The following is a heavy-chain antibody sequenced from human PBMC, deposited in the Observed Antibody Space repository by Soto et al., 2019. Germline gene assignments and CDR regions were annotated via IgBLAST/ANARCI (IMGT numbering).Heavy chain of an antibody. Sequence: SETLSLTCAVSGGSISSGGYSWSWIRQPPGKGLEWIGYIYHSGSTYYNPSLKSRVTISVDRSKNQFSLKLSSVTAADTAVYYCARRPGYSSSWYYFDYWGQGTLVTVSS. D-gene: IGHD6-13*01. CDR3: ARRPGYSSSWYYFDY. CDR1: GGSISSGGYS. J-gene: IGHJ4*02. V-gene: IGHV4-30-2*01. CDR2: IYHSGST.